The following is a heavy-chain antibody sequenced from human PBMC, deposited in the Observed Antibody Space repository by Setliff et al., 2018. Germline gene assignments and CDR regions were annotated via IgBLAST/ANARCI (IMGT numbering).Heavy chain of an antibody. V-gene: IGHV5-51*01. Sequence: GESLKISCEASGYTFIYYWIGWVRQMPRKGLEWMGNIFPSDSDTKYSPSFQGQVTMSVDKSSDTAFLQWNSLKASDTAMYYCVRIWKGIKGGNVFNVWGQGTMVTVSS. CDR1: GYTFIYYW. CDR3: VRIWKGIKGGNVFNV. D-gene: IGHD1-20*01. J-gene: IGHJ3*01. CDR2: IFPSDSDT.